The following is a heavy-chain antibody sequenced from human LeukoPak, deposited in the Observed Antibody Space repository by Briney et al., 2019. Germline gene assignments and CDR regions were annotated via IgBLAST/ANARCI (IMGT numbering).Heavy chain of an antibody. CDR3: ARDGGRKEDY. V-gene: IGHV3-7*01. CDR1: GFTFSSYE. J-gene: IGHJ4*02. Sequence: GGSLRLSCAASGFTFSSYEMDWVRQAPGKGLEWVANIIQDGSAKYYVDSVKGRFTISRDNAKNSLYLQMNSLRAEDTAVYYCARDGGRKEDYWGQGTLVTVSS. CDR2: IIQDGSAK.